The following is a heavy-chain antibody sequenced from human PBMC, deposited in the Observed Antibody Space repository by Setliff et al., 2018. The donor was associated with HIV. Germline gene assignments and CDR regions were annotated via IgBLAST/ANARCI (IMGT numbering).Heavy chain of an antibody. CDR1: GFPFSDYY. CDR3: ARGHSGSYFPYFDY. J-gene: IGHJ4*02. D-gene: IGHD1-26*01. V-gene: IGHV3-11*04. Sequence: GGSLRLSCSASGFPFSDYYMTWIRQAPGKGLEWVSFISSTGGTVYSADSVRGRFTISRDNSKNTLYLQMNSLRAEDTAVYYCARGHSGSYFPYFDYWGQGTLVTVSS. CDR2: ISSTGGTV.